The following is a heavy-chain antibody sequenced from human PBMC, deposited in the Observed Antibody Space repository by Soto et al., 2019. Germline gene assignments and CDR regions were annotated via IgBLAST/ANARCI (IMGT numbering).Heavy chain of an antibody. V-gene: IGHV4-4*07. CDR2: PHSTGAT. J-gene: IGHJ5*02. D-gene: IGHD6-13*01. CDR1: GGSINNYW. CDR3: VRDVPAAGTDWFDP. Sequence: PSETLSLTCTVSGGSINNYWWSWIRQAADKRLEWIGRPHSTGATNYNPSLRSRVTMSVDKSKNQFSLNLASVTAADTAVYYCVRDVPAAGTDWFDPWGQGTLVTVSS.